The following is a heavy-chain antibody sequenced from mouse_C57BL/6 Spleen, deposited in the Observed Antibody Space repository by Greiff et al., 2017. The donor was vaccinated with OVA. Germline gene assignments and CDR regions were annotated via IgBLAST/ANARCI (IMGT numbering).Heavy chain of an antibody. J-gene: IGHJ3*01. CDR1: GYTFTSYW. CDR2: IYPGNSDT. V-gene: IGHV1-5*01. CDR3: TKELYYEYDEDLGFAY. D-gene: IGHD2-4*01. Sequence: EVQLQQSGTVLARPGASVKMSCKTSGYTFTSYWMHWVKQRPGQGLEWIGAIYPGNSDTSYNQKFKGKAKLTAVTSASTAYMELSSLTNEDSAVYYCTKELYYEYDEDLGFAYWGQGTLVTVSA.